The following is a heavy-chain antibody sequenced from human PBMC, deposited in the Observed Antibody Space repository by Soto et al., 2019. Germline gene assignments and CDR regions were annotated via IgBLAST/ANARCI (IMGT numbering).Heavy chain of an antibody. V-gene: IGHV4-39*01. Sequence: PSETLSLTCTVSGGSISSSSYYWGWIRQPPGKGLEWIGSIYYSGSTYYNPSLKSRVTISVDTSKNQFSLKLGSVTAADTAVYYCARQRARTSNWFDPWGQGTLVTVSS. J-gene: IGHJ5*02. CDR1: GGSISSSSYY. CDR2: IYYSGST. CDR3: ARQRARTSNWFDP.